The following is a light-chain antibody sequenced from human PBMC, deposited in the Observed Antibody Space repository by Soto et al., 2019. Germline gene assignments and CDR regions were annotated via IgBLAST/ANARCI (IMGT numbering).Light chain of an antibody. CDR1: QGISSW. J-gene: IGKJ5*01. CDR2: AAS. CDR3: QQTNSFPIT. V-gene: IGKV1D-12*01. Sequence: IQMTQSPSSVSASVGDRVTITCRASQGISSWLAWHQQKPGKAPKLLIYAASSLQSGVPSRFSGSGSGTHFTLTISSLQPEDFATYYCQQTNSFPITFGQGTRLEIK.